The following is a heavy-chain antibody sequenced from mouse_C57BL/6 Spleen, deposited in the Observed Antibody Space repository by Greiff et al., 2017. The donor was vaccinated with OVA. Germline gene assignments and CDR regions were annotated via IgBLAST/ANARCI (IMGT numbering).Heavy chain of an antibody. CDR1: GYTFTDYE. CDR2: IDPETGGT. D-gene: IGHD3-2*01. Sequence: VKLMESGAELVRPGASVTLSCKASGYTFTDYEMHWVKQTPVHGLEWIGAIDPETGGTAYNQKFKGKAILTSAKSSSTAYMALRSLTSEDSAVYSCTGTARAMDYWGQGTSVTVSS. J-gene: IGHJ4*01. V-gene: IGHV1-15*01. CDR3: TGTARAMDY.